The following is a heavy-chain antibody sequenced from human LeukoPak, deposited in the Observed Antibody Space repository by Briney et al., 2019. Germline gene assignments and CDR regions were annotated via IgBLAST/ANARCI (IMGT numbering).Heavy chain of an antibody. CDR3: ARGSMFGHYYDSRAAAFDI. J-gene: IGHJ3*02. V-gene: IGHV4-39*07. Sequence: SETLSLTCTVSGGSISSSSYYWGWIRQPPGKGLEWIGSIYYSGSTYYNPSLKSRVTISVDTSKNQFSLKLSSVTAADTAVYYCARGSMFGHYYDSRAAAFDIWGQGTMVTVSS. CDR1: GGSISSSSYY. CDR2: IYYSGST. D-gene: IGHD3-22*01.